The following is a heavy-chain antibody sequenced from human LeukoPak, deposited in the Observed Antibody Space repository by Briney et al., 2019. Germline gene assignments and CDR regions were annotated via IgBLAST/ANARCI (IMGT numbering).Heavy chain of an antibody. J-gene: IGHJ4*02. D-gene: IGHD6-6*01. Sequence: PSETLSLTCTVSGGSMPSNTYYWGWVRQSPEKGLEWIGSIYNKVSTHYNPSFKSRVTMSVDTSRSQFSLKLTSMTAADTAIYYCARNSSSSYFDTWGQGILVTVSS. CDR2: IYNKVST. CDR1: GGSMPSNTYY. CDR3: ARNSSSSYFDT. V-gene: IGHV4-39*01.